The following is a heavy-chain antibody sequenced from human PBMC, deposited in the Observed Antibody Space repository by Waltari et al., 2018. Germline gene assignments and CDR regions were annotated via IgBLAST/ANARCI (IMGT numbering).Heavy chain of an antibody. J-gene: IGHJ6*03. CDR2: ISAYNGNT. Sequence: VQLVQSGAEVEKPGASVKVSCKASGYTFTSYGINWVRHVHGQGLESRGWISAYNGNTNYAQKLQGRVTVTTDTSTSTAYMELRSLRSDDTAVYYCAREWGSGTYTGLYYYYMDVWGKGTTVTVSS. CDR1: GYTFTSYG. D-gene: IGHD3-10*01. V-gene: IGHV1-18*01. CDR3: AREWGSGTYTGLYYYYMDV.